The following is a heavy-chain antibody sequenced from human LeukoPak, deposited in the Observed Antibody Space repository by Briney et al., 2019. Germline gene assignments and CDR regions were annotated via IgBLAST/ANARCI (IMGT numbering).Heavy chain of an antibody. CDR1: GYTFTGYY. V-gene: IGHV1-2*02. D-gene: IGHD3-22*01. J-gene: IGHJ4*02. CDR2: NNPNSGGT. CDR3: AREDDLQGNYDSSGYYSY. Sequence: GASVKVTCKASGYTFTGYYMHWVRQAPGQGLERMGWNNPNSGGTNYAQKFQGRVTMTRDTSISTAYMELSRLRSDDTAVYYCAREDDLQGNYDSSGYYSYWGQGTLVTVSS.